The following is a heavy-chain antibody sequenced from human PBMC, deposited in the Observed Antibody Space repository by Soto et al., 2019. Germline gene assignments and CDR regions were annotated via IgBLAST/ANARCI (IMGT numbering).Heavy chain of an antibody. CDR3: AHLLIDSSGWYTFDY. CDR1: GFSLSTSGVG. D-gene: IGHD6-19*01. J-gene: IGHJ4*02. Sequence: QITLKESGPTLVKPTQTLTLTGTFSGFSLSTSGVGVGWIRQPPGKALEWLALIYWDDDKRYSPSLKSRLTITKDTSKNQVVLTMTNLDPVDTATYHCAHLLIDSSGWYTFDYWGQGTLVTVSS. V-gene: IGHV2-5*02. CDR2: IYWDDDK.